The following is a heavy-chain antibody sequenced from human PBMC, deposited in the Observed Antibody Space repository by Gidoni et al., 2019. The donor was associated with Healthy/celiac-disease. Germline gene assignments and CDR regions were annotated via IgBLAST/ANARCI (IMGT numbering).Heavy chain of an antibody. Sequence: EVQLVESGGGLVKPGGSLRLSCAPSGFPFSSSSMNWVRQAPGKGLEWVSSISSSSSYIYYADSVKGRFTIARDNAKNSLYLQRNSLRAEDTAVYYCARLAITMVRGVPGGPIDYWGQGTLVTVSS. D-gene: IGHD3-10*01. CDR3: ARLAITMVRGVPGGPIDY. CDR1: GFPFSSSS. CDR2: ISSSSSYI. J-gene: IGHJ4*02. V-gene: IGHV3-21*01.